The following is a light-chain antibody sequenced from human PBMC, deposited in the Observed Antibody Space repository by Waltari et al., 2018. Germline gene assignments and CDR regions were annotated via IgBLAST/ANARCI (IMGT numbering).Light chain of an antibody. CDR2: QTS. CDR3: QNHNRLPAT. J-gene: IGKJ1*01. CDR1: QSIGTY. V-gene: IGKV3-11*01. Sequence: VWTQSWGSMALCLGERATFFWRASQSIGTYLTWYQHKPGQAPRLLIYQTSVRATGIPDRFSGTGSGTDFSLTISRLEPEDFAVYYCQNHNRLPATFGQGTKLEIK.